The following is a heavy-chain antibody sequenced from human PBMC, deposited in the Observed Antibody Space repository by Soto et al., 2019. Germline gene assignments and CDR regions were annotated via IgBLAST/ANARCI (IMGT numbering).Heavy chain of an antibody. V-gene: IGHV3-23*01. CDR3: SKSRRYSGHIPNFDY. D-gene: IGHD5-12*01. Sequence: PGGSLRLSCAASGFTFSSYAMSWVRQAPGKGLEWVSAISGSGGSTYYADSVKGRFTISRDNSKNTLYLQMNSLRAEDTAVYYCSKSRRYSGHIPNFDYWGQGTLVTVDS. J-gene: IGHJ4*02. CDR2: ISGSGGST. CDR1: GFTFSSYA.